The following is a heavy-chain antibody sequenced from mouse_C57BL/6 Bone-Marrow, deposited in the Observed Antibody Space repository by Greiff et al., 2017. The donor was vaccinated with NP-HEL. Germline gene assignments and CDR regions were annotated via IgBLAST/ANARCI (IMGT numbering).Heavy chain of an antibody. CDR1: GFTFSNYW. V-gene: IGHV6-3*01. Sequence: EVMLVESGGGLVQPGGSMKLSCVASGFTFSNYWMNWVRQSPEKGLEWVAQIRLKSDNYATHYAESVKGRFTISRDDSKSSVYLQMNNLRAEDTGFYYCTGETAQARLAYGGKGTLVTVSA. CDR2: IRLKSDNYAT. J-gene: IGHJ3*01. D-gene: IGHD3-2*02. CDR3: TGETAQARLAY.